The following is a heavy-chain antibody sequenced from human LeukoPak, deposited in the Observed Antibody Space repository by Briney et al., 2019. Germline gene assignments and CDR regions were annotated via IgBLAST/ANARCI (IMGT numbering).Heavy chain of an antibody. CDR3: ARDTYRFFDL. J-gene: IGHJ2*01. CDR2: IKEDGSDK. Sequence: GGSLRLSCAASGFTFSTYWMSWVRQAPGKGLEWVADIKEDGSDKYSLDSVKGRFTISRDNAKNSLYLQMNSLRAEDTAVYYCARDTYRFFDLWGRGTLVTVSS. CDR1: GFTFSTYW. V-gene: IGHV3-7*01.